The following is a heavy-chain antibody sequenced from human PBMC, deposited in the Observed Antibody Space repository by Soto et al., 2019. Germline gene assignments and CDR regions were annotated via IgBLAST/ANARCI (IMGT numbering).Heavy chain of an antibody. CDR1: GFTVSNNY. D-gene: IGHD3-10*01. CDR2: IYSGGYT. CDR3: GSERGGGGY. V-gene: IGHV3-53*01. J-gene: IGHJ4*02. Sequence: EVQLVESGGGLIQPGGSLRLSCAVSGFTVSNNYMSWVRQAPGKGLEGVSVIYSGGYTAYGDSVKGRFTISRDNSKKTLYLKINSLGAADRGVFYGGSERGGGGYWGQGTLVTVSS.